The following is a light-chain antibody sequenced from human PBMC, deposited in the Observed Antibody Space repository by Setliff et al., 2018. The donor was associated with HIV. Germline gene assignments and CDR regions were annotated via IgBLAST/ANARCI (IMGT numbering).Light chain of an antibody. V-gene: IGLV2-11*01. J-gene: IGLJ1*01. Sequence: QSALSQPRSVSGSPGQSITIPCTGITSDFPNYDYFSWYQKHSGGAPTLILYDVNTRPSGVPGRFSGSNSSNTASLTISRLHADDEGYYYCRSYVSRPNAYVFGTGTKVTVL. CDR1: TSDFPNYDY. CDR2: DVN. CDR3: RSYVSRPNAYV.